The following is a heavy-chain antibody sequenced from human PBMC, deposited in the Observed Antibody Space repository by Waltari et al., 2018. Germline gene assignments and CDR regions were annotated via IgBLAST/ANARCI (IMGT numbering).Heavy chain of an antibody. CDR2: INHSGST. D-gene: IGHD6-6*01. CDR1: GGSFSGYY. V-gene: IGHV4-34*01. J-gene: IGHJ6*03. CDR3: ARGLRLVSIAARKTQGYYMDV. Sequence: QVQLQQWGAGLLKPSETLSLTCAVYGGSFSGYYWSWIRQPPGKGLEWIGEINHSGSTNHNPSLQSRFTISVDTAKNQFSLKLSSVTAADTAVDYCARGLRLVSIAARKTQGYYMDVWGKGTTVTISS.